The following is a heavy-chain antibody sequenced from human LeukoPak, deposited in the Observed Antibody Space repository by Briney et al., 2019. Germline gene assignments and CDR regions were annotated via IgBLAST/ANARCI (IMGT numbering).Heavy chain of an antibody. CDR3: ASVASTVTSDY. CDR2: INHSGST. CDR1: GGSFSGYY. D-gene: IGHD4-17*01. J-gene: IGHJ4*02. Sequence: PSETLSLTCAVYGGSFSGYYWSWIRQPPGKRLEWIGEINHSGSTNYNPSLKSRVTISVDTSKNQFSLKLSSVTAADTAVYYCASVASTVTSDYWGQGTLVTVSS. V-gene: IGHV4-34*01.